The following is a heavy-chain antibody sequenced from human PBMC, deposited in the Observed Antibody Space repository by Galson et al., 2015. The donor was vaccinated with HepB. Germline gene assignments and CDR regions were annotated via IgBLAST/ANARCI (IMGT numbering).Heavy chain of an antibody. CDR1: GDSFNNDKW. CDR2: IYHTGKT. J-gene: IGHJ4*02. CDR3: ARERAYYDRSNYRKYYFDF. Sequence: ETLSLTCGVSGDSFNNDKWWTWVRQPPGKGLEWIGEIYHTGKTDYNPSLKSRVTISVDKSSNQFFLRLTSVTAADTAVYFCARERAYYDRSNYRKYYFDFWGQGIQVTVSS. D-gene: IGHD3-3*01. V-gene: IGHV4/OR15-8*01.